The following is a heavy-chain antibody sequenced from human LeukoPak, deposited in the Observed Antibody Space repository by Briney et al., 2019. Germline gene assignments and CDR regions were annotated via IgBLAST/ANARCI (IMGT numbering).Heavy chain of an antibody. CDR3: ARDGGGFAY. CDR2: INQHETEK. Sequence: GGSLRLSCVASGFAFSSYWMSWVRQAPGEGVEGVANINQHETEKFYVDSVKGRFTISIDNAKNTLFLQMNRLTSEDAGVYYCARDGGGFAYWGQGTLVTVS. V-gene: IGHV3-7*01. D-gene: IGHD3-10*01. J-gene: IGHJ4*02. CDR1: GFAFSSYW.